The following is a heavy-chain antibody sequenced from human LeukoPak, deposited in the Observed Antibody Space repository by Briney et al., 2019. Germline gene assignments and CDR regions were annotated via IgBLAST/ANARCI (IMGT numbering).Heavy chain of an antibody. Sequence: SQTLSLTFAICGDSVSSNSAAWNWIRQSTSRGLECLRSTYYRSKWYNDYAVSVKSRITINPDTSKNQFSLQLNSVAPEDTAVYYCARDENSGYDYYGMDVWGQGTTVTVSS. J-gene: IGHJ6*02. CDR2: TYYRSKWYN. CDR3: ARDENSGYDYYGMDV. V-gene: IGHV6-1*01. CDR1: GDSVSSNSAA. D-gene: IGHD1-26*01.